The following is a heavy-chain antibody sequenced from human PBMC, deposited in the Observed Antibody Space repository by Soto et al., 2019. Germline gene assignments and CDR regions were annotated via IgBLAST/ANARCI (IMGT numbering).Heavy chain of an antibody. J-gene: IGHJ6*01. CDR1: RYNVTSYW. V-gene: IGHV5-10-1*01. CDR2: IDPTDSYT. CDR3: AATHPLYSTSRGGPYWMDV. Sequence: GESLKISCKVSRYNVTSYWITWVRQMPGKGLEWMGRIDPTDSYTNYSPSFQGHVTISADMSINTAYLQWSSLKASDTAMYYCAATHPLYSTSRGGPYWMDVWGQGTMVTVSS. D-gene: IGHD2-21*01.